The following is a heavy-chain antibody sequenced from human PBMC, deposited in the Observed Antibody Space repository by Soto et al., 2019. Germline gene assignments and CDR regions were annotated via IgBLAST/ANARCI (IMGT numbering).Heavy chain of an antibody. D-gene: IGHD4-17*01. V-gene: IGHV3-64*01. CDR1: GFTFSSYA. CDR3: ARAKPDYGDYGDWYFDL. Sequence: EVQLVESGGGLVQPGGSLRLSCAASGFTFSSYAMHWVRQAPGKGLEYVSAISSNGGSIYYANSVKGRFTISRDNSKNTLYLQMGSLRAEDMAVYYCARAKPDYGDYGDWYFDLWGRGTLVTVSS. CDR2: ISSNGGSI. J-gene: IGHJ2*01.